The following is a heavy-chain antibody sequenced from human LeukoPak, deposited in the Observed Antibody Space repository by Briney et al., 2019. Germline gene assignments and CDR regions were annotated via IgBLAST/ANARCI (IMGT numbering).Heavy chain of an antibody. J-gene: IGHJ4*02. D-gene: IGHD3-22*01. CDR2: INPNSGGT. CDR3: ARVLYGYDSSGYPLDY. V-gene: IGHV1-2*02. Sequence: ASVKVSCKASGYTFTGYYMHWVRQAPGQGLEWMGWINPNSGGTNYAQKFQGRVTMTRDTSISTAYMELSRLRSDDTAVYYCARVLYGYDSSGYPLDYWGQGTLVTVSS. CDR1: GYTFTGYY.